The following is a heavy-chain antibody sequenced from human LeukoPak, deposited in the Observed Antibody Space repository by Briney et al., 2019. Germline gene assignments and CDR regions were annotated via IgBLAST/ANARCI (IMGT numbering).Heavy chain of an antibody. V-gene: IGHV3-9*01. D-gene: IGHD3-10*01. CDR1: GFTFDDYA. CDR2: ISWNSGRI. CDR3: AKALRITMVRGGFDY. J-gene: IGHJ4*02. Sequence: PGRSLRLSCAASGFTFDDYAMHWVRRAPGKGLEWVSGISWNSGRIVYADSVKGRFTISRDNAKNSLYLQMNSLRAEDTALYYCAKALRITMVRGGFDYWGQGTLVTVSS.